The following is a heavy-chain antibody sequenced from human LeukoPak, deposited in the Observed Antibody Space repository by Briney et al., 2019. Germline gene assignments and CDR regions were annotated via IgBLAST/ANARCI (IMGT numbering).Heavy chain of an antibody. CDR3: AKGGFRGDYFDY. J-gene: IGHJ4*02. Sequence: GGSLRLSCAASGFTVSSNYMSWVRQAPGKGLEWVSGISWNSGSIGYADSVKGRFTISRDNAKNSLYLQMNSLRAEDTALYYCAKGGFRGDYFDYWGQGTLVTVSS. V-gene: IGHV3-9*01. D-gene: IGHD3-10*01. CDR1: GFTVSSNY. CDR2: ISWNSGSI.